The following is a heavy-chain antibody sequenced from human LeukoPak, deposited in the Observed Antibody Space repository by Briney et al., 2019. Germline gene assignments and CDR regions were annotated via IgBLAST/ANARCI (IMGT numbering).Heavy chain of an antibody. J-gene: IGHJ4*02. CDR2: INHSGST. V-gene: IGHV4-34*01. D-gene: IGHD3-22*01. CDR3: ARVTGYMIEDYFDY. CDR1: GGSFSGYY. Sequence: SETLSLTCAVYGGSFSGYYWSWIRQPPGKGLEWIGEINHSGSTNYNPSLKSRVTISVKTSKNRFSLKLSSVTAADTAVYYCARVTGYMIEDYFDYWGQGTLVTVSS.